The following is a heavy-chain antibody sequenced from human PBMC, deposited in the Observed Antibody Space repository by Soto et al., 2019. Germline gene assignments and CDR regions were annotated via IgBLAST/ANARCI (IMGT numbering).Heavy chain of an antibody. CDR3: ARAGSSSVWFDP. Sequence: LSLTCAVSGYSISSGYYWGWIRQPPGKGLEWIGSIYHSGSTYYNPSLKSRVTISVDTSKNQFSLKLSSVTAADTAVYYCARAGSSSVWFDPWGQGTLVTV. V-gene: IGHV4-38-2*01. D-gene: IGHD6-13*01. CDR2: IYHSGST. J-gene: IGHJ5*02. CDR1: GYSISSGYY.